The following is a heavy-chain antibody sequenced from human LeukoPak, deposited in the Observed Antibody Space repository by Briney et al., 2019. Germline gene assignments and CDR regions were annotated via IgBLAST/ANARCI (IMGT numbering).Heavy chain of an antibody. D-gene: IGHD3-9*01. CDR1: GFTLSSSA. V-gene: IGHV3-30-3*01. CDR2: TSSDGNNK. CDR3: VRDTITYDIFTGSPDY. J-gene: IGHJ4*02. Sequence: PGGSLRLSCAASGFTLSSSAMFWVRQAPGEGLEWVAVTSSDGNNKYYADSVKGRFTISRDNSGNTLFLQMNSLGAEDTAVYYCVRDTITYDIFTGSPDYWGQGTLVIVSS.